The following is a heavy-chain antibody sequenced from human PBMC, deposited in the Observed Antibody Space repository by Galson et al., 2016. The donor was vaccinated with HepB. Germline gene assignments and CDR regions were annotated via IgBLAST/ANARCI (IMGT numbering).Heavy chain of an antibody. D-gene: IGHD3-22*01. Sequence: TLSLTCSVSGGSVSSKGYFWTWIRQHPGKGLEWIGYIYYTGNTYYNPSLKSRLDMSVDTSKNQASLRLSSVTVADTAVYYCARDRYLDSSGHNYLDPWGQGTLVTVSS. J-gene: IGHJ5*02. CDR3: ARDRYLDSSGHNYLDP. CDR2: IYYTGNT. CDR1: GGSVSSKGYF. V-gene: IGHV4-31*03.